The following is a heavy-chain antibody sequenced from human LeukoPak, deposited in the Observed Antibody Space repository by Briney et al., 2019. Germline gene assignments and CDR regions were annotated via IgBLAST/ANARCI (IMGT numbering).Heavy chain of an antibody. CDR3: ARDAVEDDAFDI. D-gene: IGHD3-3*01. CDR1: GFTFSSYS. CDR2: ISSSSSYI. V-gene: IGHV3-21*01. J-gene: IGHJ3*02. Sequence: PGGSLRLSCAASGFTFSSYSMNWVRQAPGKGLECVSSISSSSSYIYYADSVKGRFTISRDNAKNSLYLQMNSLRAEDTAVYYCARDAVEDDAFDIWGQGTMVTVSS.